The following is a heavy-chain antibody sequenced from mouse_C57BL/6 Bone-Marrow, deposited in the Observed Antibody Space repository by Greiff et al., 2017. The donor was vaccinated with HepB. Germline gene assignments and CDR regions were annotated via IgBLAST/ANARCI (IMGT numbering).Heavy chain of an antibody. CDR3: ARGSYNIYLDY. D-gene: IGHD1-3*01. J-gene: IGHJ2*01. CDR1: GYTFTSYW. V-gene: IGHV1-7*01. Sequence: QVQLQQPGAELAKPGASVKLSCKASGYTFTSYWIPWVKQRPGQGREGIGYINPSSGFTKYNQKFKDKATLTADKTSSTAYMQLSSLTYEDAAVYYCARGSYNIYLDYWGQGTTLTVSS. CDR2: INPSSGFT.